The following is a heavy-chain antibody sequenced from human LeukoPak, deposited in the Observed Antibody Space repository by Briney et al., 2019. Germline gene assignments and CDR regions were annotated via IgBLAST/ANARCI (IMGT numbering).Heavy chain of an antibody. CDR1: GGTFTSYA. V-gene: IGHV1-69*06. J-gene: IGHJ4*02. CDR2: IIPIFGAA. CDR3: ARARTGYSSSLFTFDY. Sequence: SVKVSCKASGGTFTSYAISWVRQAPGQGLEWMGGIIPIFGAANYAQKFQGRVTITADKSTSTSYMELSSLRSEDTAVYYCARARTGYSSSLFTFDYWGQGTLVTVSS. D-gene: IGHD6-13*01.